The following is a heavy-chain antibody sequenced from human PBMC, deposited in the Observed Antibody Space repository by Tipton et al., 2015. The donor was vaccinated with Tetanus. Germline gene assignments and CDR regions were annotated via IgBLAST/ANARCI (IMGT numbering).Heavy chain of an antibody. J-gene: IGHJ6*02. Sequence: GSLRLSCAASGFTFSSYSMNWVRQAPGKGLEWVSYISSSSSTIYYADSVKGRFTISRDNAKNSLYLQMNSLRDEDTAVYYCARDPDYGGTKHYYYGMDVWGQGTTVTVSS. CDR2: ISSSSSTI. CDR1: GFTFSSYS. V-gene: IGHV3-48*02. D-gene: IGHD4-23*01. CDR3: ARDPDYGGTKHYYYGMDV.